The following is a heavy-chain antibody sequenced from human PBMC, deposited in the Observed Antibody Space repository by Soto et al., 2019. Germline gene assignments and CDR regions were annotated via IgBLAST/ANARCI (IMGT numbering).Heavy chain of an antibody. CDR3: AREKWGSGSRWLDP. V-gene: IGHV1-3*01. D-gene: IGHD6-19*01. CDR1: GYTFTGYA. CDR2: INAGNGNT. Sequence: ASVKVSCKASGYTFTGYAIHWVRQAPGQRLEWMGWINAGNGNTKYSQNFQGRVTINQDTSASTAYMELSSLTSEDTAVYYCAREKWGSGSRWLDPWGQGTLVTVSS. J-gene: IGHJ5*01.